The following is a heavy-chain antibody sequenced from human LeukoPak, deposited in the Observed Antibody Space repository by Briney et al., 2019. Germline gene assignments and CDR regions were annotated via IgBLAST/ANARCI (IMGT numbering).Heavy chain of an antibody. Sequence: ASVKVSCKASGYTFTGYYMHWVRQAPGQGLEWMGWINPNSGGTNYAQKFQGRVTMTRDTSISTAYMELSRLRSDDTAVYYCARVLHDILTGYCNPHAEYFQHWGQGTLVTVSS. CDR2: INPNSGGT. D-gene: IGHD3-9*01. J-gene: IGHJ1*01. V-gene: IGHV1-2*02. CDR1: GYTFTGYY. CDR3: ARVLHDILTGYCNPHAEYFQH.